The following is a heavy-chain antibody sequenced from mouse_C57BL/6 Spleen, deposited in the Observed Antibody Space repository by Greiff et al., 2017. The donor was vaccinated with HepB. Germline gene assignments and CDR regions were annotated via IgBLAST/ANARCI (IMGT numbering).Heavy chain of an antibody. J-gene: IGHJ4*01. V-gene: IGHV1-61*01. CDR2: IYPSDSET. D-gene: IGHD2-3*01. CDR1: GYTFTSYW. Sequence: QVQLQQPGAELVRPGSSVKLSCKASGYTFTSYWMDWVKQRPGQGLEWIGNIYPSDSETHYNQKFKDKATLTVDKSSSTAYMQLSSLTSEDSAVYYCARSYDGHYAGAMDYWGQGTSVTVSS. CDR3: ARSYDGHYAGAMDY.